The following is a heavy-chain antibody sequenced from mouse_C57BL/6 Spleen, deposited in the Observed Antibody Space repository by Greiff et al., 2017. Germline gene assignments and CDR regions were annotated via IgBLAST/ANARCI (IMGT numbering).Heavy chain of an antibody. CDR2: IGPSDSYT. CDR3: ARSYYGSSSLDY. CDR1: GYTFTSYW. J-gene: IGHJ2*01. Sequence: VQLQQPGAELVIPGASVKLSCKASGYTFTSYWMHWVKQRPGQGLEWIGEIGPSDSYTNYNQKFKGKSTLTVDKSSSTAYMQLSSLTSEDSAVYYCARSYYGSSSLDYWGQGTTLTVSS. D-gene: IGHD1-1*01. V-gene: IGHV1-69*01.